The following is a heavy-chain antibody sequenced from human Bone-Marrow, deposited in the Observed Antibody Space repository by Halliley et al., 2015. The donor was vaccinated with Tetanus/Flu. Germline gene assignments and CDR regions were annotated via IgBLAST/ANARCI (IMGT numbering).Heavy chain of an antibody. CDR2: IYYSGTT. J-gene: IGHJ4*02. CDR3: ARGIRSPSSPRPFDY. D-gene: IGHD6-6*01. V-gene: IGHV4-59*12. CDR1: GGSLSGYY. Sequence: TLSLTCTVSGGSLSGYYWSWLRQSPGSRLEYIGYIYYSGTTNYNPSLRSRVTISVDTPRRQFSLNVRSVTAADTAIYYCARGIRSPSSPRPFDYWGQGIQVAVSS.